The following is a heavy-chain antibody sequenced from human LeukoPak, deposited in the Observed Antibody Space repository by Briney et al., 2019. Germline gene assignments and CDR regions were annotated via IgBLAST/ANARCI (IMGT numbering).Heavy chain of an antibody. J-gene: IGHJ4*02. V-gene: IGHV1-69*05. D-gene: IGHD3-22*01. CDR2: IIPIFGTA. Sequence: GSSVKVSCKASGGTFSGYAISWVRQAPGQGLEWMGGIIPIFGTANYAQKFQGRVTITTDESTSTAYMELSSLRSEDTAVYYCASGYDSSGYHDYWGQGTLVTVSS. CDR3: ASGYDSSGYHDY. CDR1: GGTFSGYA.